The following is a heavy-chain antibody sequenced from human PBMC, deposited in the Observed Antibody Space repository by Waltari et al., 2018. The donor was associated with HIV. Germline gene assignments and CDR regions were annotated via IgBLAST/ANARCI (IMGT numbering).Heavy chain of an antibody. CDR1: GLTVNSNY. J-gene: IGHJ4*02. D-gene: IGHD3-22*01. V-gene: IGHV3-53*01. CDR2: IYGDGNT. CDR3: AAYNDDSSGYSD. Sequence: EVHLVESGGDLIQPGGSLSLSCVASGLTVNSNYMSWVRQAPGKGLEWVSVIYGDGNTRYADSVKGRFTISRDNSKNTGFLQMDSLRLEDTAMYYCAAYNDDSSGYSDWGQGTLVTVSS.